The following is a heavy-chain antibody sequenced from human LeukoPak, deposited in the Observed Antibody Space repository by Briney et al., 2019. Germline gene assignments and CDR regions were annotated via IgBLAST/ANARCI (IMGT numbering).Heavy chain of an antibody. CDR1: GFTFSDYY. CDR2: INRDGSEK. CDR3: VRDVEL. Sequence: PGGSLRLSCAASGFTFSDYYMSWIRQAPEKGLQWVASINRDGSEKHPVDSVKGRFTISRDNAKNSVFLEMSSLRVEDTAVYYCVRDVELWGQGTLVTVSS. J-gene: IGHJ4*02. D-gene: IGHD1-1*01. V-gene: IGHV3-7*01.